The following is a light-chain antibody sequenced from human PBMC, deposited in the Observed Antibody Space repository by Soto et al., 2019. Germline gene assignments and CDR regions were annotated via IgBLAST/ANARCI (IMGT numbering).Light chain of an antibody. V-gene: IGKV1-39*01. CDR1: QSMFTY. CDR3: QQSYNTPLT. CDR2: AAS. J-gene: IGKJ4*01. Sequence: DIQMTQSPSSLSASVGDRVTISCRASQSMFTYLNWYQQKPGKAPKLLIYAASSLQSGVPSRFSGSGSGTDFTRTISSLQPEDSATYYCQQSYNTPLTFGGGTKVEIK.